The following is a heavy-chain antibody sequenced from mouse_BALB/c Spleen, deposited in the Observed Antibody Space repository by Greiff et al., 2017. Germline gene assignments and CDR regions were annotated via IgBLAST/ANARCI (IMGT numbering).Heavy chain of an antibody. Sequence: QVQLKESGAELAKPGASVKMSCKASGYTFTSYWMHWVKQRPGQGLEWIGYINPSTGYTEYNQKFKDKATLTADKSSSTAYMQLSSLTSEDSAVYYCARGGSSSAWFAYWGQGTLVTVSA. CDR2: INPSTGYT. D-gene: IGHD1-1*01. CDR1: GYTFTSYW. CDR3: ARGGSSSAWFAY. V-gene: IGHV1-7*01. J-gene: IGHJ3*01.